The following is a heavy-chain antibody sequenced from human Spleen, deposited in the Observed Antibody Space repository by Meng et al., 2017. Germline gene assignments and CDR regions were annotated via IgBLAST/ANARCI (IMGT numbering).Heavy chain of an antibody. J-gene: IGHJ4*02. V-gene: IGHV4-34*01. CDR1: GGSSSGYY. CDR3: ARGSDYFDY. CDR2: INHSGNT. Sequence: QVQLQQWGAGLLKPSETLSLTCAIYGGSSSGYYWSWIRQPPGKGLEWIGEINHSGNTYYNPSLKSRVTISLDTSKNQFSLKLYSVTAADTAVYYCARGSDYFDYWGQGTLVTVSS.